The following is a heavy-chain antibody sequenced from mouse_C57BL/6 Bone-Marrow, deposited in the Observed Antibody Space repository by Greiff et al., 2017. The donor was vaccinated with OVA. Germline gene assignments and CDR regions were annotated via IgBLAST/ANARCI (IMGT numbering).Heavy chain of an antibody. J-gene: IGHJ3*01. CDR3: ARHGRYYGSRRFAY. D-gene: IGHD1-1*01. V-gene: IGHV5-6*01. CDR1: GFTFSSYG. Sequence: EVQVVESGGDLVKPGGSLKLSCAASGFTFSSYGMSWVRQTPDKRLEWVATISSGGSYTYYPDSVKGRFTISRDNAKNTLYLQMSSLKSEDTAMYYCARHGRYYGSRRFAYWGQGTLVTVSA. CDR2: ISSGGSYT.